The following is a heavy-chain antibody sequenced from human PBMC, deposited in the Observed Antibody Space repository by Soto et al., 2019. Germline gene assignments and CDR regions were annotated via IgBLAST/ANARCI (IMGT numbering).Heavy chain of an antibody. CDR3: AKGDNLGPKTGYAFDP. D-gene: IGHD5-12*01. J-gene: IGHJ5*02. CDR2: TYFRSKWYN. Sequence: QTLSLTCAISGDSVSSNTASWNWIRQSPSRGLEWLGRTYFRSKWYNDYAVSVKSRIIINPDTSNNQFSLQLNSVTPEDTVVYFCAKGDNLGPKTGYAFDPWGQGIMVTVSS. CDR1: GDSVSSNTAS. V-gene: IGHV6-1*01.